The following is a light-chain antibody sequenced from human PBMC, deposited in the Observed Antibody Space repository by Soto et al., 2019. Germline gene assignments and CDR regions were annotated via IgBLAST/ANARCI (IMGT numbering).Light chain of an antibody. CDR2: DAS. Sequence: DIQMTQSPSTLSASVGDRVTITCRASERISSWLAWYQQKPGKAPKLLIYDASSLESGVPSRFSGSGSGTEFTLTISSLQPEDFATYYCQQLKSNLITFGQGTRLEIK. CDR1: ERISSW. CDR3: QQLKSNLIT. J-gene: IGKJ5*01. V-gene: IGKV1-5*01.